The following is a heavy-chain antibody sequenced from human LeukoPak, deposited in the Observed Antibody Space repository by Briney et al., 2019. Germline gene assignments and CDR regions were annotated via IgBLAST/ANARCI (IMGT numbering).Heavy chain of an antibody. CDR1: GFTFSSYA. D-gene: IGHD6-19*01. CDR3: AKDRIALGTSTYFDY. J-gene: IGHJ4*02. V-gene: IGHV3-30-3*01. Sequence: PGGSLRLSCAASGFTFSSYAMHWVRQAPGKGLEWVAVISYDGSNKYYADSVKGRFTISRDNSKNTLYLQMNSLRAEDTAVYYCAKDRIALGTSTYFDYWGQGTLVTVSS. CDR2: ISYDGSNK.